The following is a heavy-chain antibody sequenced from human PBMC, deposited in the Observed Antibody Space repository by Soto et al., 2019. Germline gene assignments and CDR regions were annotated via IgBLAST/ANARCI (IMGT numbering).Heavy chain of an antibody. CDR1: GYTFTSYD. J-gene: IGHJ5*02. CDR2: MNPNSGNT. CDR3: ARSPPRVERNNYAGGWFDP. D-gene: IGHD4-4*01. Sequence: QVQPVQSGAEVKKPGASVKVSCKASGYTFTSYDINWVRQATGQGLEWMGWMNPNSGNTGYPQKFQGRVTMTRNTSISTAYMELSRLRFEDTAVYYCARSPPRVERNNYAGGWFDPWGQGTLVTVSS. V-gene: IGHV1-8*01.